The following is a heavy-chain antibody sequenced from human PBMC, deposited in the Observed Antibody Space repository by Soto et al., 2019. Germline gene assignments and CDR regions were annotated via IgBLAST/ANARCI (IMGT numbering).Heavy chain of an antibody. Sequence: ASVKVSCKASGYTFTSYGISWVRQAPGQRLEWMGWINAGNGNTKYSQKFQGRVTITRDTSASTAYMELSSLRSEDTAVYYCARVSGQWLVSYNWFDPWGQGTLVTVSS. CDR1: GYTFTSYG. CDR3: ARVSGQWLVSYNWFDP. V-gene: IGHV1-3*01. CDR2: INAGNGNT. J-gene: IGHJ5*02. D-gene: IGHD6-19*01.